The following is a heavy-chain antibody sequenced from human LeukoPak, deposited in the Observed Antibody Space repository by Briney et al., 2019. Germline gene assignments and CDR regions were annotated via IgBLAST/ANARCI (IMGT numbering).Heavy chain of an antibody. CDR2: AHNSGST. J-gene: IGHJ6*02. V-gene: IGHV4-31*03. D-gene: IGHD3-3*01. CDR3: AGDRYDSYPMDV. Sequence: NPSQTLSLTCTVSGGSISSGAYYWSWIRQHPGKGLEWIGYAHNSGSTYDNPSLKSRISISVDTSKNQFSLKLSSVTAADTAVYYCAGDRYDSYPMDVWGQGTTVTVSS. CDR1: GGSISSGAYY.